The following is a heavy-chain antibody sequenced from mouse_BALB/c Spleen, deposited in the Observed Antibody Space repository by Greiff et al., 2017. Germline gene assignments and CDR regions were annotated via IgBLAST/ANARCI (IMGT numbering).Heavy chain of an antibody. J-gene: IGHJ4*01. CDR2: IWAGGST. CDR3: ASFTTVVRSAMDY. D-gene: IGHD1-1*01. CDR1: GFSLTSYG. V-gene: IGHV2-9*02. Sequence: QVQLKESGPGLAAPSQSLSITCTVSGFSLTSYGVHWVRQPPGKGLEWLGVIWAGGSTNYNSALMSRLSISKDNSKSQVFLKMNSLQTDDTAMYYCASFTTVVRSAMDYWGQGTSVTVSS.